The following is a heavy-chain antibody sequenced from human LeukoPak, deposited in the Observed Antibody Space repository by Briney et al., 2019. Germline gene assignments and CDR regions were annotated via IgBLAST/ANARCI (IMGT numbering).Heavy chain of an antibody. J-gene: IGHJ6*03. V-gene: IGHV3-7*01. CDR3: ARDQVSVVPAAILYYYYYMDV. D-gene: IGHD2-2*02. Sequence: GGSLRLSCAASGFTFSSYWMSWVRQAPGKGLEWVANIKQDGSEKYYVDSVKGRFTISRDNAKNSLYLQMNSLRAEDTAVYYCARDQVSVVPAAILYYYYYMDVWGKGTTVTVSS. CDR1: GFTFSSYW. CDR2: IKQDGSEK.